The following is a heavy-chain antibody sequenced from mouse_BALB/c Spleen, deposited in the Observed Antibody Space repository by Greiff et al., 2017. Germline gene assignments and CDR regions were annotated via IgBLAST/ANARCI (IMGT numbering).Heavy chain of an antibody. Sequence: EVKLQESGGGLVKPGGSLKLSCAASGFTFSSYAMSWVRQTPEKRLEWVASISSGGSTYYPDSVKGRFTISRDNARNILYLQMSSLRSEDTAMYYCARGQGNYWYWYFDVWGAGTTVTVSS. V-gene: IGHV5-6-5*01. J-gene: IGHJ1*01. D-gene: IGHD2-1*01. CDR3: ARGQGNYWYWYFDV. CDR1: GFTFSSYA. CDR2: ISSGGST.